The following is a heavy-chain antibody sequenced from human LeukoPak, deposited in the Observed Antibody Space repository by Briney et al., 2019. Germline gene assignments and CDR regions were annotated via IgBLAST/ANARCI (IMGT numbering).Heavy chain of an antibody. CDR2: IIPIFGTA. CDR1: GGTFSSYA. V-gene: IGHV1-69*01. J-gene: IGHJ3*02. D-gene: IGHD6-19*01. CDR3: ARATSEGWRLDAFDI. Sequence: EASVKVSCKASGGTFSSYAISWVRQAPGQGLEWMGGIIPIFGTANYAQKFQGRVTITADESTSTAYMELGSLRSEDTAVYYCARATSEGWRLDAFDIWGQGTMVTVSS.